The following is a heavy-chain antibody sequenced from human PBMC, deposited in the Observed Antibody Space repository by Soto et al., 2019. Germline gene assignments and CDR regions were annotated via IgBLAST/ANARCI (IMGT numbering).Heavy chain of an antibody. CDR2: INSGRTI. CDR1: GFTFSSYW. V-gene: IGHV3-48*01. D-gene: IGHD6-19*01. Sequence: GGSLRLSCAASGFTFSSYWMHWVRQAPGKGLVWVSRINSGRTIYYADSVKGRFTISRDNAKNSLSLQMNSLRAEDTAVYYCARESLAVAGTDYWGQGTLVTVSS. CDR3: ARESLAVAGTDY. J-gene: IGHJ4*02.